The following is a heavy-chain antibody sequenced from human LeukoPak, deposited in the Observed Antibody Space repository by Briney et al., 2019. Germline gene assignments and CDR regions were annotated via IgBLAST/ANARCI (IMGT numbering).Heavy chain of an antibody. CDR3: ARTAFSKRGLFDY. D-gene: IGHD3-16*01. CDR1: GYSISSGYY. J-gene: IGHJ4*02. V-gene: IGHV4-38-2*02. Sequence: PSETLSLTCTVSGYSISSGYYWGWIRQPPGKGLEWIGSIYQSESESTYYNPSLKSRVTISVDTSKNQFSLKLSSVTAADTAVYYCARTAFSKRGLFDYWGQGTLVTVSS. CDR2: IYQSESEST.